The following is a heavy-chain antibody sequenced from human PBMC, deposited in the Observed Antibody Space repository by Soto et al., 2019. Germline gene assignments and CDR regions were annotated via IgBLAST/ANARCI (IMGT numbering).Heavy chain of an antibody. V-gene: IGHV4-39*07. CDR3: ARRIVATETFDY. D-gene: IGHD5-12*01. J-gene: IGHJ4*02. CDR1: GGSISSSSYY. CDR2: IYHSGSA. Sequence: SETLSLTCTVSGGSISSSSYYWGWIRQPPGKGLEWIGSIYHSGSAIYTPSLKNRVTLSLDESKNEFSLNMDSVTAADTAVYYCARRIVATETFDYWGQGTLVTVSS.